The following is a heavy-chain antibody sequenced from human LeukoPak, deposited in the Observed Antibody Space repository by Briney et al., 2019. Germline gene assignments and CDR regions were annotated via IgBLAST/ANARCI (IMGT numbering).Heavy chain of an antibody. D-gene: IGHD6-13*01. CDR1: GGSISSYY. CDR2: IYTSGST. Sequence: SETLSLTCTVSGGSISSYYWSWIRQPAGKGLEWIGRIYTSGSTNYNPSLKSRVTMSVDTSKNQFSLKLSSVTAADTAVYYCARGSISSWYRSYFDYWGQGTLVTVSS. CDR3: ARGSISSWYRSYFDY. V-gene: IGHV4-4*07. J-gene: IGHJ4*02.